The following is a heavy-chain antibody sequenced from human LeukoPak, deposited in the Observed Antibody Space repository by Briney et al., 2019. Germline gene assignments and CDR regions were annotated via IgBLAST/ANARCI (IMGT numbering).Heavy chain of an antibody. CDR3: ASPSSDFWSGYYTFGY. J-gene: IGHJ4*02. D-gene: IGHD3-3*01. CDR1: GYTFTVYY. CDR2: INPNSGGT. Sequence: ASVKVSCKASGYTFTVYYMHWVRQAPGQGLEWMGWINPNSGGTNYAQKFQGRVTMTRDTSISTAYMELSRLRSDDTAVYYCASPSSDFWSGYYTFGYWGQGTLVTVYS. V-gene: IGHV1-2*02.